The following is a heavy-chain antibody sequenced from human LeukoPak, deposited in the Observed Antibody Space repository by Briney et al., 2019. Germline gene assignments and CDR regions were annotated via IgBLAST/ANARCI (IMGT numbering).Heavy chain of an antibody. CDR1: GFTFSSYA. Sequence: GGSLRLSCAASGFTFSSYAMHWVRQAPGKGLEWVARISHDGNDKNYADSVKGRFTISRDNSKDMVYLQMNSLRAEDTSLYYCAKDTHYNSRSGYYVFDSWGQGSLVTVSA. V-gene: IGHV3-30*04. CDR3: AKDTHYNSRSGYYVFDS. D-gene: IGHD3-3*01. J-gene: IGHJ4*02. CDR2: ISHDGNDK.